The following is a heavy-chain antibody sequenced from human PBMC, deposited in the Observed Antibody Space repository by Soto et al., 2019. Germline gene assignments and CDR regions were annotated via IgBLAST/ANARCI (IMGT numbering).Heavy chain of an antibody. J-gene: IGHJ4*02. CDR3: ARGPRRGFWSGYYPF. V-gene: IGHV4-34*01. Sequence: SETLSLTCAVYGGSFSGYYWSWIRQPPGKGLEWIGEINHSGSTNYNPSLKSRVTISVDTSKNQFSLKLSSVTAADTAVYYCARGPRRGFWSGYYPFWGQGTLVTVSS. D-gene: IGHD3-3*01. CDR2: INHSGST. CDR1: GGSFSGYY.